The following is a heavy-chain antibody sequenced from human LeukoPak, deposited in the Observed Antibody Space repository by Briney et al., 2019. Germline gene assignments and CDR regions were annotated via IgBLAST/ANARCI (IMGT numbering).Heavy chain of an antibody. CDR3: ARDDSGFL. D-gene: IGHD3-10*01. CDR2: IYYSGST. V-gene: IGHV4-34*01. J-gene: IGHJ4*02. Sequence: SETLSLTCAVYGGSFSGYYWSWIRQPPGKGLEWIGSIYYSGSTYYNASLKSRVTVSVDISQNLFSLKLTSVTVADTAVYYCARDDSGFLWGQGTLVTVSS. CDR1: GGSFSGYY.